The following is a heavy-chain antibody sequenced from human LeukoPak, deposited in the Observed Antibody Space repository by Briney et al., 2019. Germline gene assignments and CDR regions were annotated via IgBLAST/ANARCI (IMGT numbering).Heavy chain of an antibody. J-gene: IGHJ6*02. V-gene: IGHV4-30-2*01. CDR2: IYHSGST. CDR1: GGFISSGGYS. CDR3: ARGTSYYYYGMDV. Sequence: PSETLSLTCAVSGGFISSGGYSWSWIRQPPGKGLEWIGYIYHSGSTYYNPSLKSRVTISVDRSKNQFSLKLSSVTAADTAVYYCARGTSYYYYGMDVWGQGTTVTVSS.